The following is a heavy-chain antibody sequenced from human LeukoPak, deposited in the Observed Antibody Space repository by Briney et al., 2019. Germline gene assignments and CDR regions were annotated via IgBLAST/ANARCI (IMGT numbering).Heavy chain of an antibody. CDR1: GGSFSGYY. J-gene: IGHJ6*04. Sequence: SETLSLTCAVYGGSFSGYYWSWIRQPPGKGLEWIGEVNHSGSTNYNPSLKSRVTISVGTSKNQFSLKLSSVTAADTAVYYCARTNPPYCSGGSCYSNYYYGMDVWGKGTTVTVSS. D-gene: IGHD2-15*01. CDR3: ARTNPPYCSGGSCYSNYYYGMDV. V-gene: IGHV4-34*01. CDR2: VNHSGST.